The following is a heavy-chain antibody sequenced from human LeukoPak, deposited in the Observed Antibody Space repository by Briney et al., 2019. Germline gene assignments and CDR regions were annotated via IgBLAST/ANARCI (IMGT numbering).Heavy chain of an antibody. D-gene: IGHD3-10*01. CDR1: GFTFSFFG. Sequence: GRSLRLSCAASGFTFSFFGISWVRQAPGKWLEWISYISAGGTTIQYADSVMGRFTISRDDAKNSLYLHMNSLRDEDTAMYYCARERGYIDYWGQGSLVTVSS. V-gene: IGHV3-48*02. CDR3: ARERGYIDY. CDR2: ISAGGTTI. J-gene: IGHJ4*02.